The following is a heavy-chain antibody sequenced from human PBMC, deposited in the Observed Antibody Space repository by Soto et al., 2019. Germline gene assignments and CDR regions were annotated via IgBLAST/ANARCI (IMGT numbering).Heavy chain of an antibody. CDR3: AKLREDDSSGYSYNWFDP. CDR1: GYSFTSYW. CDR2: IYPGDSDT. J-gene: IGHJ5*02. D-gene: IGHD3-22*01. V-gene: IGHV5-51*01. Sequence: GESLKISCKGSGYSFTSYWIGWVRQMPGKGLEWMGIIYPGDSDTRYSPSFQGQVTISADKSVSTAYLQWSSLKASDTAMYYCAKLREDDSSGYSYNWFDPWGQGTLVTVSS.